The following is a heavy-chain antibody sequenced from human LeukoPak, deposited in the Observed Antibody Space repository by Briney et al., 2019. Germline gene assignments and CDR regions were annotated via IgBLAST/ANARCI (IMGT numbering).Heavy chain of an antibody. CDR2: INWKSNNI. J-gene: IGHJ6*02. V-gene: IGHV3-9*01. Sequence: GRSLRLSCAASGFTFGDYAMHWVRQAPGKGLEWVSGINWKSNNIGYADSVKGRFTISRDNAKNSLYLQMNSLRTEDTALYYRARDRAGYFYAMDVWGQGTSVTVS. CDR3: ARDRAGYFYAMDV. CDR1: GFTFGDYA. D-gene: IGHD6-13*01.